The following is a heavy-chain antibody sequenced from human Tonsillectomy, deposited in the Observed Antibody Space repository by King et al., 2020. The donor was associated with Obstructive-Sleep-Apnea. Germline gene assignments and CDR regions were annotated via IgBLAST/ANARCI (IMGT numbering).Heavy chain of an antibody. CDR1: GGSISSSNW. Sequence: VQLQESGPGLVKPSGTLSLTCAVSGGSISSSNWWSWVRQPPGKGLEWIGGIYNSGSTNYNPSLKIRVSISVDKSKNQFSLRLTSVTAADTAVYYCARSPGGEAYFDHWGQGTLVTVSS. CDR2: IYNSGST. J-gene: IGHJ4*02. CDR3: ARSPGGEAYFDH. D-gene: IGHD3-16*01. V-gene: IGHV4-4*02.